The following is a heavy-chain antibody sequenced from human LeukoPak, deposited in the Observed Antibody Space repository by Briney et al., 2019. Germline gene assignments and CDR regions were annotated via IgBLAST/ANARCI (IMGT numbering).Heavy chain of an antibody. Sequence: PPGTLSLACAVSGGSISSSNWWSWVRQPPGKGLEWIGEIYHSGSTNYNPSLKSRVTISVDKSKNQFSLKLSSVTAADTAVYYCASLSYDSSGYDDYWGQGTLVTVSS. CDR1: GGSISSSNW. J-gene: IGHJ4*02. CDR3: ASLSYDSSGYDDY. D-gene: IGHD3-22*01. V-gene: IGHV4-4*03. CDR2: IYHSGST.